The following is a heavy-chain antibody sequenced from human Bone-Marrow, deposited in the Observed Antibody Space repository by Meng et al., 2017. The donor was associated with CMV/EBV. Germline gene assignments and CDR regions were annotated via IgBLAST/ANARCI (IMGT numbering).Heavy chain of an antibody. J-gene: IGHJ6*02. V-gene: IGHV1-24*01. CDR1: GYTLTELS. Sequence: ASVKVSCKVSGYTLTELSMHWVRQAPGKGLEWMGGFDPEDGETIYAQKFQGRVTMTEDTSTDTAYMELSSLRSEDTAVYYCANSSPNRTIVGANYYYGMDVWGQGTTVTVSS. CDR3: ANSSPNRTIVGANYYYGMDV. D-gene: IGHD1-26*01. CDR2: FDPEDGET.